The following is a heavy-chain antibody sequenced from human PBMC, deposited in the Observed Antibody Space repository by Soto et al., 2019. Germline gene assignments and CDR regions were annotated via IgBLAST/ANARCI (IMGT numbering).Heavy chain of an antibody. J-gene: IGHJ5*02. CDR3: ARAATDYYGSGSYFAPNWFAP. Sequence: SETLSLTCAVYGGSFSGYYWSWIRQPPGKGLEWIGEINHSGSTYYNPSLKSRVTISVDTSKNQFSLKLSSVTAADTAVYYCARAATDYYGSGSYFAPNWFAPWGQGTLVTVSS. CDR1: GGSFSGYY. CDR2: INHSGST. V-gene: IGHV4-34*09. D-gene: IGHD3-10*01.